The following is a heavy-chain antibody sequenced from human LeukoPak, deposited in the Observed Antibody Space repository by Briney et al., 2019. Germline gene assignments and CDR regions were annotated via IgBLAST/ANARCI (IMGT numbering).Heavy chain of an antibody. CDR2: IYSGGTT. CDR3: ARASTLRTGDAH. Sequence: PGGSLRLSCAASGFTVSNKYMSWVRQAPGKGLEWVSLIYSGGTTYYADPVKGRFTISRDSSKNTLFLQMNSLRVEDTAVYYCARASTLRTGDAHWGQGTLVTVSS. D-gene: IGHD7-27*01. V-gene: IGHV3-66*01. J-gene: IGHJ4*02. CDR1: GFTVSNKY.